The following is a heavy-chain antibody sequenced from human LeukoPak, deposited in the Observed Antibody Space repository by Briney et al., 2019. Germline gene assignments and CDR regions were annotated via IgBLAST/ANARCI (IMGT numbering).Heavy chain of an antibody. J-gene: IGHJ4*02. CDR1: GFTFSSYA. D-gene: IGHD3-22*01. Sequence: GGSLRLSCAASGFTFSSYAMSWVRQAPGKGLEWVSAISGSGGSTYYADSVKGRFTISRDNSKNTLYLQMNSLRAEDTAVYYCAKDHSPISLYYYDSSGRYFDYWGQGTLVTVSS. V-gene: IGHV3-23*01. CDR3: AKDHSPISLYYYDSSGRYFDY. CDR2: ISGSGGST.